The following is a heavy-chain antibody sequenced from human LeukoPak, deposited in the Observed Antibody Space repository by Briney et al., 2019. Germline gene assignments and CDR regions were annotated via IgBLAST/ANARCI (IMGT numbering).Heavy chain of an antibody. CDR1: GGTFSSYA. CDR3: AITFNDSSGLLSPTDAFDI. CDR2: IIPIFGTA. J-gene: IGHJ3*02. V-gene: IGHV1-69*06. D-gene: IGHD3-22*01. Sequence: EASVKVSCKASGGTFSSYAISWVRQAPGQGLEWMGGIIPIFGTANYAQKFQGRVTITADKSTSTAYMELSSLRSEDTAVYYCAITFNDSSGLLSPTDAFDIWGQGTMVTVSS.